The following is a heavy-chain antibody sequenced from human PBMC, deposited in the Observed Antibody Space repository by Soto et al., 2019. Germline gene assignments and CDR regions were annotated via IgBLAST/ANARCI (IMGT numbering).Heavy chain of an antibody. CDR1: GGTFSSYT. D-gene: IGHD6-19*01. Sequence: QVQLVQSGAEVKKPGSSVKVSCKASGGTFSSYTISWVRQAPGQGLEWMGRIIPILGIANYAQKFQGRVTITAHKSQSTXYMELSSLRSEDTAVYYCARSPYSSGWYPVAWFDPWGQGTLVTVSS. CDR2: IIPILGIA. J-gene: IGHJ5*02. CDR3: ARSPYSSGWYPVAWFDP. V-gene: IGHV1-69*02.